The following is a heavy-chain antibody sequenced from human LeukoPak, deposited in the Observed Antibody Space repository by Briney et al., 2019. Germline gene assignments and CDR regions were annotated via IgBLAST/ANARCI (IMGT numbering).Heavy chain of an antibody. CDR1: GFTFDDYG. V-gene: IGHV3-20*04. D-gene: IGHD2-2*01. CDR2: INWNGGST. J-gene: IGHJ5*02. Sequence: GGSLRLSCAASGFTFDDYGMSRVRQAPGKGLEWVSGINWNGGSTGYADSVKGRFTISRDNAKNSLYLQMNSLRAEDTALYYCAREYCSSTSCYNWFDPWGQGTLVTVSS. CDR3: AREYCSSTSCYNWFDP.